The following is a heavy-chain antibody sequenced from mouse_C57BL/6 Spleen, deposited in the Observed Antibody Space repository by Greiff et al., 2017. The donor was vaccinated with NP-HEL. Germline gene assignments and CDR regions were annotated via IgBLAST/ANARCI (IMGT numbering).Heavy chain of an antibody. D-gene: IGHD2-4*01. CDR3: ARWGDYDQGCDY. V-gene: IGHV1-76*01. Sequence: QVQLQQSGAELVRPGASVKLSCKASGYTFTDYYINWVKQRPGQGLEWIARIYPGSGNTYYNEKFKGKATLTAEKSSSTAYMQLSSLTSEDSAVYFCARWGDYDQGCDYWGQGTTLTVSS. J-gene: IGHJ2*01. CDR2: IYPGSGNT. CDR1: GYTFTDYY.